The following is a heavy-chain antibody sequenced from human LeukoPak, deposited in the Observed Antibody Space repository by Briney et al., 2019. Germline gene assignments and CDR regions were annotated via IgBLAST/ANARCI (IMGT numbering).Heavy chain of an antibody. J-gene: IGHJ4*02. CDR1: GFTFSSYS. V-gene: IGHV3-48*04. CDR3: ARDLPGAKFDY. CDR2: ISSSSSTI. Sequence: GGSLRLSCAASGFTFSSYSMNWVRQAPGKGLEWVSYISSSSSTIYYADSVKGRFTISRDNAKNSLYLQMNSLRAEDTAVYYCARDLPGAKFDYWGQGTLVTVSS.